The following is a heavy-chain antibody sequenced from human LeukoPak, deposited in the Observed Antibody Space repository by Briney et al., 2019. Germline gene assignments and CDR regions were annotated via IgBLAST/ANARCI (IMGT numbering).Heavy chain of an antibody. V-gene: IGHV1-2*04. CDR3: AREIIGYCSGGSCYPRHFDY. CDR2: INPNSGGT. J-gene: IGHJ4*02. CDR1: GYTFTGCY. Sequence: ASVKVSCKASGYTFTGCYMHWVRQAPGQGLEWMGWINPNSGGTNYAQKFQGWVTMTRDTSINTAYMELSRLRSDDTAVYYCAREIIGYCSGGSCYPRHFDYWGQGTLVTVSS. D-gene: IGHD2-15*01.